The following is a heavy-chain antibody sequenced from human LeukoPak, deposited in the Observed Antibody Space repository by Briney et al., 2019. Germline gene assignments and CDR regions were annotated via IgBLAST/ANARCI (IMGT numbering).Heavy chain of an antibody. Sequence: ASVKVSCKASEGTFSSYAISWVRQAPGQGLEWMGGIIPIFGTANYAQKFQGRVTITADESTSTAYMELSSLRSEDTAVYYCARADILTGYNFDYWGQGTLVTVSS. D-gene: IGHD3-9*01. V-gene: IGHV1-69*13. J-gene: IGHJ4*02. CDR1: EGTFSSYA. CDR2: IIPIFGTA. CDR3: ARADILTGYNFDY.